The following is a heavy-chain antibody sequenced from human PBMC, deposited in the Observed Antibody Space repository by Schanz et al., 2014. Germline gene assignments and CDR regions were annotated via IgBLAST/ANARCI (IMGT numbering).Heavy chain of an antibody. D-gene: IGHD2-21*02. CDR2: IVGGGGRT. V-gene: IGHV3-23*04. CDR3: ARPSDSSWYMDV. Sequence: VHLVESGGGVVQPGRSLRLSCTGSRFTISRNPIHWVRQAPGKGLERVSSIVGGGGRTYYADSVKGRFTISRDNAKNSLYLQMNSLRAEDTAVYYCARPSDSSWYMDVWGKGTTVTVSS. J-gene: IGHJ6*03. CDR1: RFTISRNP.